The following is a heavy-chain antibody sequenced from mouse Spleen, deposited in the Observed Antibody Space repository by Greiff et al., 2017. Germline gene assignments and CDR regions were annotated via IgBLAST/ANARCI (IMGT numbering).Heavy chain of an antibody. D-gene: IGHD1-2*01. Sequence: EVHLVESGGGLVQPGGSRKLSCAASGFTFSSFGMHWVRQAPEKGLEWVAYISSGSSTIYYADTVKGRFTISRDNPKNTLFLQMTSLRSEDTAMYYCARSDPSTATYLYYYAMDYWGQGTSVTVSS. CDR3: ARSDPSTATYLYYYAMDY. V-gene: IGHV5-17*02. J-gene: IGHJ4*01. CDR2: ISSGSSTI. CDR1: GFTFSSFG.